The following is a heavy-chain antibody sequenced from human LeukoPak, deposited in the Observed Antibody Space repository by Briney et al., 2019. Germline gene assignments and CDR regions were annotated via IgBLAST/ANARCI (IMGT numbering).Heavy chain of an antibody. D-gene: IGHD2-15*01. CDR2: IYDNGVT. CDR3: GRGHRYSRD. V-gene: IGHV4-4*09. Sequence: SETLSLSCNVSGDSVSSGYWTWIRQSPAKGLEWIGFIYDNGVTDYNPSLKSRLIISLDTPKNQFSLNLRSVSAADSAIYCAGRGHRYSRDWGQGILVTVSS. CDR1: GDSVSSGY. J-gene: IGHJ1*01.